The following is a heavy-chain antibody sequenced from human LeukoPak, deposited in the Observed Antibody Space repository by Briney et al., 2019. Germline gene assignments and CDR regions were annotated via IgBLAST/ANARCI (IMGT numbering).Heavy chain of an antibody. CDR3: AKDGYSGYDHDAFDI. CDR1: GFTFSSYG. D-gene: IGHD5-12*01. J-gene: IGHJ3*02. CDR2: IRYDGSNK. V-gene: IGHV3-30*02. Sequence: PGGSLRLSCAASGFTFSSYGMHWVRQAPGTGLEWVAFIRYDGSNKYYADSVKGRFTISRDNSKNTLYLQMNSLRAEDTAVYYCAKDGYSGYDHDAFDIWGQGTMVTVSS.